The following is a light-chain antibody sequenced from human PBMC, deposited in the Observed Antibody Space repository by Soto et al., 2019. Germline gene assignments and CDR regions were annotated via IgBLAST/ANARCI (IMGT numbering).Light chain of an antibody. J-gene: IGKJ1*01. V-gene: IGKV1-6*01. Sequence: AIQMTQSPSSLSASIGDRVTITCRASQAIRNALGWFQQKPGQAPRLLIFTASSLRSGVPARFSGRGSGTDFTLTISSLQPEDFGTYYCLQDYTFPRTFGQGTKVEIK. CDR1: QAIRNA. CDR3: LQDYTFPRT. CDR2: TAS.